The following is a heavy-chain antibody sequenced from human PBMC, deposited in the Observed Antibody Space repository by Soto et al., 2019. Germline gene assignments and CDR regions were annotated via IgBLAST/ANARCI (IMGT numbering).Heavy chain of an antibody. D-gene: IGHD3-22*01. Sequence: EVQLLESGGGLVQPGGSLRLSCAASGFTFSSYAMSWVRQAPGKGLEWVSTISGSGGSRYYADSVKGRFTISRDNSKNTLYLQMNSLRAEDTAVYYCAKPLYYYDTGGYQWGQGTLVTVSS. V-gene: IGHV3-23*01. CDR1: GFTFSSYA. J-gene: IGHJ4*02. CDR2: ISGSGGSR. CDR3: AKPLYYYDTGGYQ.